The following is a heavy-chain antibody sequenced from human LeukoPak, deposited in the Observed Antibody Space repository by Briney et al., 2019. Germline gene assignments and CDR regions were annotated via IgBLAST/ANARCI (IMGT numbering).Heavy chain of an antibody. D-gene: IGHD3-10*01. Sequence: KPSETLSLTCAVYGGSFSGYYWSWIRQPPGKGLEWIGEINHSGSTNYNPSLKSRVTISVDTSKNQFSLKLSSVAAADTAAYYCARGLRNYYGSGSYFEPFDYWGQGTLVTVSS. CDR1: GGSFSGYY. J-gene: IGHJ4*02. CDR3: ARGLRNYYGSGSYFEPFDY. CDR2: INHSGST. V-gene: IGHV4-34*01.